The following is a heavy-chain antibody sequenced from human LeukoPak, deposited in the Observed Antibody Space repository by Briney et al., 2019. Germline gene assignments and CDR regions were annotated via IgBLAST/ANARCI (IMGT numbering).Heavy chain of an antibody. V-gene: IGHV4-30-2*01. Sequence: SQTLSLTCAVSGGSINSGGYSWSWIRQPPGKGLECIGYIYHSGGTYYNPSLKSRVTISVDRSKNQFSLKLRSVPAADTAVYYCARAGGSDYDILTGYSSSCYFDYWGQGTLVTVSS. J-gene: IGHJ4*02. CDR2: IYHSGGT. CDR3: ARAGGSDYDILTGYSSSCYFDY. CDR1: GGSINSGGYS. D-gene: IGHD3-9*01.